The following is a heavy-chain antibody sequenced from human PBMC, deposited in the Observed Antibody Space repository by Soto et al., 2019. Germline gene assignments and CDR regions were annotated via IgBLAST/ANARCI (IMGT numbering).Heavy chain of an antibody. J-gene: IGHJ5*02. CDR2: ISSNGGYT. CDR1: GFTFSYYA. Sequence: SGFTFSYYAMHWVRQAPGKGLEYVSTISSNGGYTHYANSVKGRFTISRDNAKNSLYLQMNSLRAEDTALYYCAKDSSGYYGSNWFDPWGQGTLVTVSS. V-gene: IGHV3-64*01. CDR3: AKDSSGYYGSNWFDP. D-gene: IGHD3-22*01.